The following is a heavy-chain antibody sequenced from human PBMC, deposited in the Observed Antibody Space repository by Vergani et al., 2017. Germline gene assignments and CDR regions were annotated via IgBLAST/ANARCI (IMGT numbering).Heavy chain of an antibody. Sequence: QVQLVQSGAEVKKPGSSVKVSCKASGGTFSNYAISWVRQAPGQGLEWMGGIIPIFGTANYAQKFQGRVTITADESTSTAYMELSSLRSEDTAVYYCARPTVKYSSSDYYYMDGWGKGTTVTVSS. CDR3: ARPTVKYSSSDYYYMDG. J-gene: IGHJ6*03. CDR2: IIPIFGTA. V-gene: IGHV1-69*01. D-gene: IGHD6-6*01. CDR1: GGTFSNYA.